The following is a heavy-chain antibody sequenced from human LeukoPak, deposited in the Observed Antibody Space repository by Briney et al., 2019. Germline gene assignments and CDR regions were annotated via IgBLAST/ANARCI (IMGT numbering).Heavy chain of an antibody. V-gene: IGHV5-51*01. J-gene: IGHJ6*02. CDR1: GYIFTNYW. Sequence: GESLKISCKGSGYIFTNYWIGWVRQLPGKGLEWMGIIYPGDSDTRYSPSFQGQVTISADKSISTAYLQWSSLKASDTAMYYCASSGYPSYYYYYGMDVWGQGTTVTVSS. D-gene: IGHD3-22*01. CDR2: IYPGDSDT. CDR3: ASSGYPSYYYYYGMDV.